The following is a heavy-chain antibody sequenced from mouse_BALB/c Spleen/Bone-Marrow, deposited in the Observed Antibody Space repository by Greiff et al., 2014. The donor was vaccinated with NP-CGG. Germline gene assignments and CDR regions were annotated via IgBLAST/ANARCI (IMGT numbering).Heavy chain of an antibody. V-gene: IGHV5-17*02. CDR1: GFTFSSFG. CDR2: ISSGSSTI. CDR3: ARGAARATWFAY. Sequence: DVMLVESGGGLVQPGGSRKLSCAASGFTFSSFGMHWVRQAPGKGLEWVAYISSGSSTIYYADTVKGRFTISRDNPKNTLFLQMTSLRSEDTAMYYCARGAARATWFAYWGQGTLVTVSA. D-gene: IGHD3-1*01. J-gene: IGHJ3*01.